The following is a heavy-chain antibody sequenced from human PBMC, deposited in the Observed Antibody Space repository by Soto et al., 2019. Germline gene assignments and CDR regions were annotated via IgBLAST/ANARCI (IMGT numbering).Heavy chain of an antibody. V-gene: IGHV4-30-4*01. D-gene: IGHD3-16*02. Sequence: SETLSLTCTVSGGSISSGDYYWSWIRQPPGKGLEWIGYIYYSGSTYYNPSLKSRVTISVDTSKNQFSLKLSSVTAADTAVYYCARAGIMITFGGVIVIPWFDPWGQGTLVTVSS. CDR2: IYYSGST. CDR3: ARAGIMITFGGVIVIPWFDP. J-gene: IGHJ5*02. CDR1: GGSISSGDYY.